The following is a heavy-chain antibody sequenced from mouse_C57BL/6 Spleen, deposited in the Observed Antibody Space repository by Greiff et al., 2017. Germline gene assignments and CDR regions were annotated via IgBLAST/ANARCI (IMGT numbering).Heavy chain of an antibody. CDR3: ARDHLCYFDY. D-gene: IGHD6-1*01. CDR1: GYTFSSYA. V-gene: IGHV5-4*01. CDR2: ISDGGSYT. Sequence: EVQRVESGGGLVKPGGSLKLSCAASGYTFSSYAMSWVRQTPEKRLEWVATISDGGSYTYYPDNVKGRFTLSRDNAKNNLYLQMSHLKSEDTAMYYCARDHLCYFDYWGQGTTLTVSS. J-gene: IGHJ2*01.